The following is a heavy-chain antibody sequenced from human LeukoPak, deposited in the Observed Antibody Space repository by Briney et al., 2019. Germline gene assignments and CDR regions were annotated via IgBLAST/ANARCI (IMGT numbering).Heavy chain of an antibody. V-gene: IGHV1-46*01. CDR2: INPSGGGT. CDR3: ASNTGSDSSGYAY. Sequence: ASVKVSCKVSGYTLTSYYMHWVRQAPGQGLEWMGIINPSGGGTSSAQKFQGRVTMTRDTSTSTAYMELRSLRSNDTAVYYCASNTGSDSSGYAYWGQGTLVTVSS. D-gene: IGHD3-22*01. J-gene: IGHJ4*02. CDR1: GYTLTSYY.